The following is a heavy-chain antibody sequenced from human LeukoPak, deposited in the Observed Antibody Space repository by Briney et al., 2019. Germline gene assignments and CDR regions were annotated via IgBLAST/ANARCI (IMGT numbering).Heavy chain of an antibody. D-gene: IGHD3-9*01. Sequence: PGGSLRLSCAASGFTFSSYSMNWVRQAPGKGLEWVSSISSSPTYIYYADSVRGRFTISRVNAKNSLYLQMNSLRAEDTAVYYCARELTGSPPDYWGQGTLVTVSS. CDR3: ARELTGSPPDY. V-gene: IGHV3-21*01. J-gene: IGHJ4*02. CDR1: GFTFSSYS. CDR2: ISSSPTYI.